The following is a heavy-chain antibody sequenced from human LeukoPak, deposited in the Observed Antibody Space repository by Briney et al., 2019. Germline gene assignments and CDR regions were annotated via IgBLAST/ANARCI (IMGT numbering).Heavy chain of an antibody. CDR3: AELGITMIGGV. CDR2: INYNGNTK. CDR1: GFTFSNYA. Sequence: PGGSLRLSCAASGFTFSNYAIHWVRQAPGKGLEWVAVINYNGNTKYYTDSVKGRFTISGDSSRNTLYLQMNSLRAEDTDVYYCAELGITMIGGVWGKGTTVTISS. V-gene: IGHV3-30*04. D-gene: IGHD3-10*02. J-gene: IGHJ6*04.